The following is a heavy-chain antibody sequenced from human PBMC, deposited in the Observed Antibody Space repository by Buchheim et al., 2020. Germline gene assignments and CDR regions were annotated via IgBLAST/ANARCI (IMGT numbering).Heavy chain of an antibody. V-gene: IGHV5-10-1*03. Sequence: EVQLVQSGAEVKKPGESLRISCQGSGYIFSSDWITWVRQMPGKGLEWMGRIHPSDSFTNYSPSFQGHVTISADKSISTAYPQWGSLKASDTAIYYCASQFSSVVASTGNAFNIWGQGT. CDR2: IHPSDSFT. J-gene: IGHJ3*02. D-gene: IGHD2-15*01. CDR3: ASQFSSVVASTGNAFNI. CDR1: GYIFSSDW.